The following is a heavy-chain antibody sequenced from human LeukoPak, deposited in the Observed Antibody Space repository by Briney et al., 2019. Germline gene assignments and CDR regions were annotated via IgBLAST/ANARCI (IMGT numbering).Heavy chain of an antibody. D-gene: IGHD4-23*01. Sequence: GGSLRLSCVASGFTFSRFEMNWVRQAPGKGLEWISHISTGTYIAYTDSVKGRFTISRDNAKNSLFLQMNSLRAEDTAVYYCTREQDRKASATVVGDYWGQGTLVTVSS. J-gene: IGHJ4*02. CDR1: GFTFSRFE. V-gene: IGHV3-48*03. CDR3: TREQDRKASATVVGDY. CDR2: ISTGTYI.